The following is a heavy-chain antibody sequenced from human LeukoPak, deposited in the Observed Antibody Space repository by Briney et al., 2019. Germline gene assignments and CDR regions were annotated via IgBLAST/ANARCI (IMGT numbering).Heavy chain of an antibody. V-gene: IGHV4-39*07. J-gene: IGHJ4*02. D-gene: IGHD3-9*01. Sequence: NPSETLSLTCTVSGGSITNGYYWGWIRQPPGKGLEWIGIIYYSGSTYYSPSLKSRVTISVDTSKNQFSLQLSSVTAADTAVYYCARLSLTGYAPISGYFDYWGQGTLVTVSS. CDR1: GGSITNGYY. CDR3: ARLSLTGYAPISGYFDY. CDR2: IYYSGST.